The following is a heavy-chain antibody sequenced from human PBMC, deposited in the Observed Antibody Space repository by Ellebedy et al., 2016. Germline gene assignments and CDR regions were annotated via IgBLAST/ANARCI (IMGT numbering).Heavy chain of an antibody. CDR3: ARDRRATAAGPHWVGY. CDR2: IYYTGST. V-gene: IGHV4-31*03. J-gene: IGHJ4*02. D-gene: IGHD6-13*01. Sequence: SETLSLTCTVSGGSLNSGDFYWSWIRQHPGTGLEWIGYIYYTGSTHYNPSLKSRVTMSVDTSKNQFSLRLSSVTAADTAVYYCARDRRATAAGPHWVGYWGQGTLVTVSS. CDR1: GGSLNSGDFY.